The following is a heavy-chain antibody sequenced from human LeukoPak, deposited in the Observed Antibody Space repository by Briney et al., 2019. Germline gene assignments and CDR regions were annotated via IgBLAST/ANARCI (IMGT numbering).Heavy chain of an antibody. Sequence: GGSLRLSCAASGFTFSSYWMNWVRQAPGKGLEWVANIKQDGSEKFYVDSVKGRFAISRDNAKNSLYLQMNSLRAEDTAVYYCARAVSSGYYNLYFDYWGPGTLVTVSS. CDR2: IKQDGSEK. V-gene: IGHV3-7*04. D-gene: IGHD3-3*01. CDR3: ARAVSSGYYNLYFDY. J-gene: IGHJ4*02. CDR1: GFTFSSYW.